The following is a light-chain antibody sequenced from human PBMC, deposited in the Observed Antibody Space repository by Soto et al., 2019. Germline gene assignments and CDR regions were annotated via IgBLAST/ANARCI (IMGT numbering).Light chain of an antibody. CDR3: QQYNSYSGT. J-gene: IGKJ1*01. Sequence: EIVMTQSPATLSVSPGERDTLSCRASQSVSSNLVWYQQKPGQAPRLLIYGASTRATGIPARFSGSGSGTEFTLTISSLQPDDFATYYCQQYNSYSGTFGQGTKVDIK. V-gene: IGKV3-15*01. CDR2: GAS. CDR1: QSVSSN.